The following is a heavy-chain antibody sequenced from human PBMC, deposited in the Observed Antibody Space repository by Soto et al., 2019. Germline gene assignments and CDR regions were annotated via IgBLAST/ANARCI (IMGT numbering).Heavy chain of an antibody. J-gene: IGHJ5*02. CDR1: GGTFSSYA. CDR2: IIPIFGTA. D-gene: IGHD3-3*01. Sequence: QVQLVQSGAEVKKPGSSVKVSCKASGGTFSSYAISWVRQAPGQGLEWMGGIIPIFGTANYAQKFQGRVTITADESTSKAYMELSSLRSEDTAVYYCARRPHYYDFWSGYYYGNWFDPWGQGTLVTVSS. CDR3: ARRPHYYDFWSGYYYGNWFDP. V-gene: IGHV1-69*01.